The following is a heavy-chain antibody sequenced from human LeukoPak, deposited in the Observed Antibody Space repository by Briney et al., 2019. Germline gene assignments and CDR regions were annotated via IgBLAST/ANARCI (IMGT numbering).Heavy chain of an antibody. CDR3: ARIRGYSGHERVYFDY. J-gene: IGHJ4*02. D-gene: IGHD5-12*01. Sequence: ESGPTLVNPTETLTLTCTVSGFSLSNARMGVSWIRQPPGKALEWLAHTFSNDEKSYSTSLKSRLTISKDTSKSQVVLTMTNMDPVDTATYYCARIRGYSGHERVYFDYWGQGTLVTVSS. V-gene: IGHV2-26*01. CDR1: GFSLSNARMG. CDR2: TFSNDEK.